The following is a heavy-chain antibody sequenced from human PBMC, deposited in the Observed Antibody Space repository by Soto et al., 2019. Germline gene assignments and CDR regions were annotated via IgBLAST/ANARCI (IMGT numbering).Heavy chain of an antibody. CDR3: AQGECRGGAYHY. CDR1: GFSFANYA. CDR2: ISGSGDRT. Sequence: EVQLLESGGGLVQPGGSLRLSCAASGFSFANYAMGWVRQAPGKGLEWVAHISGSGDRTFYPDSVKGRFTISRDNSKNTLSLQMNGRVVDETAVFPCAQGECRGGAYHYWGQGTQVTVSS. J-gene: IGHJ4*02. D-gene: IGHD3-16*01. V-gene: IGHV3-23*01.